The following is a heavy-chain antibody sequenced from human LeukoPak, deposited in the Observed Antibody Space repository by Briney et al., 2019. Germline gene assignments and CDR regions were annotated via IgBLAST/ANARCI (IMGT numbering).Heavy chain of an antibody. V-gene: IGHV4-39*07. CDR2: IYYSGNT. CDR3: AYSSWYFGNDY. J-gene: IGHJ4*02. CDR1: GGSISSSSYY. Sequence: PSETLSLTCTVSGGSISSSSYYWGWIRQPPGKGLEWIGSIYYSGNTYYNPSLKSRVTISVDTSKNQFSLKLSSVTAADTAVYYCAYSSWYFGNDYWGQGTLVTVSS. D-gene: IGHD6-13*01.